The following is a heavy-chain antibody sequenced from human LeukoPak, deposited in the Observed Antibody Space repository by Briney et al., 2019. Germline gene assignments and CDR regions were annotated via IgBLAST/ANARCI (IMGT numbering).Heavy chain of an antibody. CDR1: GFTLSSYA. J-gene: IGHJ4*02. V-gene: IGHV3-23*01. CDR3: AKQSAGSAAWYSLHYDF. CDR2: VDGGGGGT. Sequence: PGGSLRLSCAASGFTLSSYAMTWVRQAPGRGLKWVSSVDGGGGGTYYADSVKGRFTISRDNSRDTLYLQTNGLRAEDTAVYFCAKQSAGSAAWYSLHYDFRGQGTLVTVSS. D-gene: IGHD3-22*01.